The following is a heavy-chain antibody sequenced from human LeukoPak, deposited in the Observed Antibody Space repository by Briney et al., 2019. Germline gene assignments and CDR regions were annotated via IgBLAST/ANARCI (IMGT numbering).Heavy chain of an antibody. CDR2: IDPNSADT. Sequence: ASVKVSCKPSGYTFIAYYVHWMRQAPGQGLEWMGWIDPNSADTNFAQKFQGRVSMTRDTSINTAYLELSRLRSDDTAVYYCARPGYCSGGSCSDWFDSWGQGTLVTVSS. J-gene: IGHJ5*01. V-gene: IGHV1-2*02. D-gene: IGHD2-15*01. CDR1: GYTFIAYY. CDR3: ARPGYCSGGSCSDWFDS.